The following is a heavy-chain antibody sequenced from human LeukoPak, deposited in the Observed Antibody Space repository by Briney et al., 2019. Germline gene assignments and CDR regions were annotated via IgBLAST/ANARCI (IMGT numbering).Heavy chain of an antibody. CDR2: IYYSGST. J-gene: IGHJ3*02. CDR3: ARQLTTAVDI. V-gene: IGHV4-39*01. D-gene: IGHD1-1*01. Sequence: PSETLSLTCTVSGGSISSSSYYWGWIRQPPGKGLEWIGSIYYSGSTYYNPSLKSRVTISVDTSKNQFSLKPSSVTAADTAVYYCARQLTTAVDIWGQGTMVTVSS. CDR1: GGSISSSSYY.